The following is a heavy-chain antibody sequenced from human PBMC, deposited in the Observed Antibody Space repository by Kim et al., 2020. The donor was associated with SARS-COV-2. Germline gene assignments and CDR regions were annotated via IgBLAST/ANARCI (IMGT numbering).Heavy chain of an antibody. CDR1: GGSISSSSYY. J-gene: IGHJ4*02. CDR2: IYYSGST. V-gene: IGHV4-39*01. CDR3: ARHRDYGDYYWVPLFDY. D-gene: IGHD4-17*01. Sequence: SETLSLTCTVSGGSISSSSYYWGWIRQPPGKGLEWIGSIYYSGSTYYNPSLKSRVTISVDTSKNQFSLKLSSVTAADTAVYYCARHRDYGDYYWVPLFDYWGQGTLVTVSS.